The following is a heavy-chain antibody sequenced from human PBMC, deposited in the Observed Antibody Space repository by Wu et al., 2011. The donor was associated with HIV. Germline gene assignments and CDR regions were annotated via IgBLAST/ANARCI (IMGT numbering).Heavy chain of an antibody. D-gene: IGHD4-17*01. CDR2: INPYADSA. Sequence: FCKASGYTLTDYYMHWVRQAPGHGLEWVGLINPYADSAKYAQKFQGRVTMTRDTSTRTVYMELNSLRSDDTAVYYCARDLVTPPWYGDGMDVWGQGTTVTVSS. CDR3: ARDLVTPPWYGDGMDV. J-gene: IGHJ6*02. CDR1: GYTLTDYY. V-gene: IGHV1-46*01.